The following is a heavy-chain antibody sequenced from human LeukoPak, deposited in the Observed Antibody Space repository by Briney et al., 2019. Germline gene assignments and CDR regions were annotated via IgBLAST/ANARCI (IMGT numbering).Heavy chain of an antibody. CDR1: GVSISTNY. Sequence: SETLSLTCNVSGVSISTNYWSWLRQPPGKGLEWIGRMHTSGITNNNPSLQSRVTMSLDTSKNQFSLNLISVTAADTAVYYCAREDYSSRGLDYWGQGTLVTISS. CDR3: AREDYSSRGLDY. D-gene: IGHD6-13*01. CDR2: MHTSGIT. J-gene: IGHJ4*02. V-gene: IGHV4-4*07.